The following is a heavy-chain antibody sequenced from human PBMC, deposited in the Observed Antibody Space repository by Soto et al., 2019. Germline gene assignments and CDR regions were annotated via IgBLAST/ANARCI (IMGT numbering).Heavy chain of an antibody. CDR2: IWYDGSNK. D-gene: IGHD3-3*01. CDR3: AREAWGEYGPFWSGYPYYYYYGMDV. CDR1: GFTFSSYG. J-gene: IGHJ6*02. Sequence: PGGSLRLSCAASGFTFSSYGMHWVRQSPGKGLEWVAVIWYDGSNKYYADSVKGRFTISRDNSKNTLYLQMNSLRAEDTAVYYCAREAWGEYGPFWSGYPYYYYYGMDVWGQGTTVTVSS. V-gene: IGHV3-33*01.